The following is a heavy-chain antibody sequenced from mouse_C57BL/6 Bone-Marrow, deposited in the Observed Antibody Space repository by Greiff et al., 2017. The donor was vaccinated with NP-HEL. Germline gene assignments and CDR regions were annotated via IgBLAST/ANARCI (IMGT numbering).Heavy chain of an antibody. Sequence: EVQLQQSGPELVKPGASVKISCKASGYSFTDYNMNWVKQSNGKSLEWIGVINPNYGTTSYNQKFKGKATLTVDQSSSTAYMQLNSLTSEDSAVYYSARFHYGSSYRYFDVWGTGTTVTVSS. J-gene: IGHJ1*03. V-gene: IGHV1-39*01. CDR2: INPNYGTT. CDR1: GYSFTDYN. CDR3: ARFHYGSSYRYFDV. D-gene: IGHD1-1*01.